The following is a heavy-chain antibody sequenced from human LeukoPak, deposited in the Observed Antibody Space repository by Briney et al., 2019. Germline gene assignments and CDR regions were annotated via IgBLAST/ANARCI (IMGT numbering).Heavy chain of an antibody. V-gene: IGHV3-33*01. D-gene: IGHD4-17*01. CDR2: IWYDGSNK. Sequence: GGSLRLSCAASGFTFSSYGMHWVRQAPGKGLEWVAVIWYDGSNKYYADSVKGRFTISRDNSKNTLYLQMNSLRAEDTAVYYCARDFYGDYSNYGMDVWGQGTTVTVSS. J-gene: IGHJ6*02. CDR1: GFTFSSYG. CDR3: ARDFYGDYSNYGMDV.